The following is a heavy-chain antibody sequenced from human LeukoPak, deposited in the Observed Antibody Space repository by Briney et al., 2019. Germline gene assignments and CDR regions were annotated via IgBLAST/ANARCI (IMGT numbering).Heavy chain of an antibody. CDR3: ARETYCSGGSCYSGWFDP. CDR2: IYYSGST. Sequence: SETLSPTCTVSGGSISSYYWSWIRQPPGKGLEWIGYIYYSGSTNYNPSLKSRVTISVDTSKNQFSLKLSSVTAADTAVYYCARETYCSGGSCYSGWFDPWGQGTLVTVSS. J-gene: IGHJ5*02. CDR1: GGSISSYY. D-gene: IGHD2-15*01. V-gene: IGHV4-59*01.